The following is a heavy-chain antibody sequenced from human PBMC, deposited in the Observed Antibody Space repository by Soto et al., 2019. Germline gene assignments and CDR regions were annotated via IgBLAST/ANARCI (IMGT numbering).Heavy chain of an antibody. CDR3: ARTNYYYYGMDV. CDR1: GYSFTSYW. V-gene: IGHV5-10-1*01. Sequence: LKISCKGSGYSFTSYWISWVRQMPGKGLEWMGRIDPSDSYTNYSPSFQGHVTISADKSISTAYLQWSSLKASDTAMYYCARTNYYYYGMDVWGQGTTVTVSS. J-gene: IGHJ6*02. CDR2: IDPSDSYT.